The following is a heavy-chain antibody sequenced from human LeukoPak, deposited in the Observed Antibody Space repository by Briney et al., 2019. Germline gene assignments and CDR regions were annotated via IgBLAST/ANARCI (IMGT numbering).Heavy chain of an antibody. CDR3: ARAPIAARPGPHWFDL. CDR2: ISYDGSNK. D-gene: IGHD6-6*01. CDR1: GFTFSSYA. V-gene: IGHV3-30-3*01. J-gene: IGHJ5*02. Sequence: GGSLRLSCAASGFTFSSYAMHWVRQAPGKGLEWVAVISYDGSNKYYADSVKGRFTISRDNSKNTLYLQMNSLRAEDTAVYYCARAPIAARPGPHWFDLWGQGTLVTVSS.